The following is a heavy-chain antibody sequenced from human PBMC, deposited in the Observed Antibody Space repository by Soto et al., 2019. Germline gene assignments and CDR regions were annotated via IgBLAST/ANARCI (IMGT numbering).Heavy chain of an antibody. V-gene: IGHV4-61*01. CDR3: ARDYPGDYGASSWFDP. D-gene: IGHD4-17*01. J-gene: IGHJ5*02. CDR2: IYYSGST. CDR1: GGSISSSSYY. Sequence: PSETLSLTCTVSGGSISSSSYYWSWIRQPPGKGLEWIGYIYYSGSTNYNPSLKSRVTISVDTSKNQFSLKLSSVTAADTAVYYCARDYPGDYGASSWFDPWGQGTLVTVSS.